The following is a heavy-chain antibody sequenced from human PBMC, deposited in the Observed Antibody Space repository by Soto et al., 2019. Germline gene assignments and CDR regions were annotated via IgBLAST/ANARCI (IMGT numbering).Heavy chain of an antibody. CDR2: IIPIFGTA. D-gene: IGHD1-1*01. V-gene: IGHV1-69*13. CDR1: GGTSSSYA. Sequence: AASVKVSCKASGGTSSSYAISWVRQAPGQGLEWMGGIIPIFGTANYAQKFQGRVTITADESTCTAYMELSSLRSEDTAVYYCARSMAITTYFDYWGQGTLVTVSS. J-gene: IGHJ4*02. CDR3: ARSMAITTYFDY.